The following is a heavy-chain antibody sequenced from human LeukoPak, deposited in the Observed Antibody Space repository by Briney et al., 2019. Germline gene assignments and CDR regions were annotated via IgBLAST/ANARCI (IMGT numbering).Heavy chain of an antibody. Sequence: ASVKVSCKTSGYTFTGYYMHWVRQAPGQGLEWMGRINPNSGGTNYAQRFQGRVTVTRDTSISTDYMELSRLRSDDTAVYYCARGSSTSLLTVLGDYWGQGTLVTVSS. V-gene: IGHV1-2*06. D-gene: IGHD2-2*01. J-gene: IGHJ4*02. CDR2: INPNSGGT. CDR3: ARGSSTSLLTVLGDY. CDR1: GYTFTGYY.